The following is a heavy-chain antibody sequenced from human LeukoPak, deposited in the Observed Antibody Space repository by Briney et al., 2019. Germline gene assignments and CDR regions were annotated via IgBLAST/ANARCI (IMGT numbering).Heavy chain of an antibody. Sequence: GGSLRLSCAASGFTFSSYGMTWVRQAPGKGLEWVSYISSSSSTIYYVDSVKGRFTISRDNSKNTLYLQMNSLRADDTAVYYCAKDRVVRGIMGALDYWGQGMVVTVSS. D-gene: IGHD3-10*01. CDR1: GFTFSSYG. CDR3: AKDRVVRGIMGALDY. V-gene: IGHV3-48*01. J-gene: IGHJ4*02. CDR2: ISSSSSTI.